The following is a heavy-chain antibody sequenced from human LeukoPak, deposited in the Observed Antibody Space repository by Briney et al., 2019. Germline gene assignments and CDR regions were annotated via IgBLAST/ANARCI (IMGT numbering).Heavy chain of an antibody. D-gene: IGHD3-10*01. J-gene: IGHJ4*02. Sequence: GGSLRLPCAASGFTFSDYVMNWVRQAPGKGLEWVSSISSSSSYIYYADSLKGRFTISRDNAKNSLYLQMNSLRAEDTAVYYCAGLWFGDRPPFDYWGQGTLVTVSS. V-gene: IGHV3-21*01. CDR1: GFTFSDYV. CDR2: ISSSSSYI. CDR3: AGLWFGDRPPFDY.